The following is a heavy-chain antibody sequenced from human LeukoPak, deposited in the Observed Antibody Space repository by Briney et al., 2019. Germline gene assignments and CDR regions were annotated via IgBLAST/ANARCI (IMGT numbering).Heavy chain of an antibody. V-gene: IGHV4-59*01. CDR2: IYYSGST. D-gene: IGHD2-15*01. J-gene: IGHJ4*02. Sequence: SETLSLTCTVSGGSISSYCWSWIRQPPGKGLEWIGYIYYSGSTNYNPSLKSRVTISVDTSKNQFSLKLSSVTAADTAVYYCARDASRVAATGPGGPTYYFDYWGQGTLVTVSS. CDR3: ARDASRVAATGPGGPTYYFDY. CDR1: GGSISSYC.